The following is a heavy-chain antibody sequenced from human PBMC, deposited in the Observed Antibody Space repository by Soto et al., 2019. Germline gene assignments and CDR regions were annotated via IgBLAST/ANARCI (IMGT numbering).Heavy chain of an antibody. Sequence: QVQLVQSGAEVKETGSSVKVSCKSSGYIFKNYAVTWLRQAPGQGLEWMGGIIPVFGTPDYSQKFRGRVTITADESTSTVYMALRRLTSEDTAVYYCARHLYDFVWGSYRHWGQGTLVTVAS. CDR3: ARHLYDFVWGSYRH. J-gene: IGHJ4*02. CDR2: IIPVFGTP. D-gene: IGHD3-16*02. V-gene: IGHV1-69*01. CDR1: GYIFKNYA.